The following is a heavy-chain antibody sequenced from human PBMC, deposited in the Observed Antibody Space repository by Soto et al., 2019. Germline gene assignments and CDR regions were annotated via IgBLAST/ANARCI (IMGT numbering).Heavy chain of an antibody. Sequence: SETLSLTCAVYGGSFSGYYWSWIRQPPGKGLEWIGEINHSGSTNYKPSPKSRVTISVDTSKNQFSLKRSTGTAADTAVYYCARGHVARYCSGGSCYSLYWFDPWGQGTLVTVSS. CDR3: ARGHVARYCSGGSCYSLYWFDP. J-gene: IGHJ5*02. CDR1: GGSFSGYY. CDR2: INHSGST. D-gene: IGHD2-15*01. V-gene: IGHV4-34*01.